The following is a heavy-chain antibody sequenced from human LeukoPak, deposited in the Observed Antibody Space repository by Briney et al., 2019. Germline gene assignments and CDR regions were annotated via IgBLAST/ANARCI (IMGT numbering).Heavy chain of an antibody. CDR1: GGSFSGYY. CDR3: ARGPFYSSSWYYFDY. Sequence: SETLSLTCAVYGGSFSGYYWSWIRQPPGKGLEWIGEINHSGSTNYNPSLKSRVTISVDTSKNQFSLKLSSVTAADTAVYYCARGPFYSSSWYYFDYWGQGTLVTVSS. V-gene: IGHV4-34*01. J-gene: IGHJ4*02. D-gene: IGHD6-13*01. CDR2: INHSGST.